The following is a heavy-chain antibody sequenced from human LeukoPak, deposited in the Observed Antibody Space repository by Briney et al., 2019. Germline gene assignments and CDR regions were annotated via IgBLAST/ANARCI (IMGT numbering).Heavy chain of an antibody. CDR1: GYTFTGYY. V-gene: IGHV1-2*02. D-gene: IGHD3-22*01. J-gene: IGHJ4*02. CDR2: INPNSGGT. CDR3: ARDANYYDSSGYYLD. Sequence: ASVKVSCKASGYTFTGYYMHWVRQAPGQGLEWMGWINPNSGGTNYAQKFQGRVTMTRDTSISTAYMELSRLRSDDTAVYYCARDANYYDSSGYYLDWGQGTLVTVSS.